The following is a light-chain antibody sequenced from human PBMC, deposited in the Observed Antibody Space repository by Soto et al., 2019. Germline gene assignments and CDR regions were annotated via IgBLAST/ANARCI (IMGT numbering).Light chain of an antibody. CDR2: GAS. CDR1: QSVSSSY. V-gene: IGKV3-20*01. J-gene: IGKJ1*01. Sequence: VRTQSPATLSVSPGERATLSCRASQSVSSSYLAWYQQKPGQPPRLLIYGASSRATGIPDRFSGSGSATDFTLTINRLQPEDFAVYYCQQYGSSPRFGQGTKVDIK. CDR3: QQYGSSPR.